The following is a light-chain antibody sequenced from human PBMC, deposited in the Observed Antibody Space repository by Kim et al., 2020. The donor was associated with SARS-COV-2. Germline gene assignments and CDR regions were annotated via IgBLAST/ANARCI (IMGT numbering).Light chain of an antibody. CDR1: QSVSSY. CDR3: QQRSNWPPT. V-gene: IGKV3-11*01. CDR2: DAS. Sequence: PGERATLSCRASQSVSSYLAWYQQKPGQAPRLLIYDASNRATGIPARFSGSGSGTDFTLTISSLEPEDFAVYYCQQRSNWPPTFGGGTKVDIK. J-gene: IGKJ4*01.